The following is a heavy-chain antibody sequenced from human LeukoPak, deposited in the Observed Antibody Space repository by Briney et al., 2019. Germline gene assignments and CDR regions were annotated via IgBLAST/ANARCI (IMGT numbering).Heavy chain of an antibody. V-gene: IGHV4-34*01. CDR2: INHSGST. D-gene: IGHD3-10*01. Sequence: PSETLSLTCTVYGGSFSGYYWSWIRQPPGKGLEWIGEINHSGSTNYNPSLKSRVTISVDTSKNQFSLKLSSVTAADTAVYYCARGRGYYYYYMDVWGKGTTVTVSS. J-gene: IGHJ6*03. CDR3: ARGRGYYYYYMDV. CDR1: GGSFSGYY.